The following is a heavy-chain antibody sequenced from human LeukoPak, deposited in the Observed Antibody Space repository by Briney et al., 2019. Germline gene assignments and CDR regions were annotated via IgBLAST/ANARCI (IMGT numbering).Heavy chain of an antibody. D-gene: IGHD3-16*01. CDR3: ARGEYYFDF. V-gene: IGHV3-23*01. J-gene: IGHJ4*02. CDR2: ISDSGHDT. Sequence: PGGSLRLSCAASGFTFPNYDMSWVRRAPGKGLEWVSTISDSGHDTSYADSVKGRFTISRDNSKNTLYLQMSGLRAEDTALYYCARGEYYFDFWGQGTLVTVSS. CDR1: GFTFPNYD.